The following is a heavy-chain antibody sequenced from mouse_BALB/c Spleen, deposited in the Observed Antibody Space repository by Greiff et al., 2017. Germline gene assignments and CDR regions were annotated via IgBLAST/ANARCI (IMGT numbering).Heavy chain of an antibody. CDR2: INSNGGST. CDR1: GFTFSSYG. J-gene: IGHJ4*01. CDR3: ARTLYYRYDGGYAMDY. D-gene: IGHD2-14*01. Sequence: EVKLVESGGGLVQPGGSLKLSCAASGFTFSSYGMSWVRQTPDKRLELVATINSNGGSTYYPDSVKGRFTISRDNAKNTLYLQMSSLKSEDTAMYYCARTLYYRYDGGYAMDYWGQGTSVTVSS. V-gene: IGHV5-6-3*01.